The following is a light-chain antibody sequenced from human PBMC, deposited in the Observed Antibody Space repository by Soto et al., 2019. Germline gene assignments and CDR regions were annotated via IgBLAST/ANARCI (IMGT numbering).Light chain of an antibody. Sequence: EIVMTQSPATLSVSPGDGATLSCRASQSVSSNLAWYLQKPGQAPRLLIYGASTRATGIPARFSGSGSGTEFTLTISSLQSEDFAVYYCQQYNNWPRTFGQGTKVEIK. CDR1: QSVSSN. CDR3: QQYNNWPRT. CDR2: GAS. J-gene: IGKJ1*01. V-gene: IGKV3-15*01.